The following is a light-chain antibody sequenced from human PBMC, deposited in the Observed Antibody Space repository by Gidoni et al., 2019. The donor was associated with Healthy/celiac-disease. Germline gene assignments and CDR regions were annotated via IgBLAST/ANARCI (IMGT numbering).Light chain of an antibody. CDR1: QSMSSW. CDR3: QQYNSYPYT. J-gene: IGKJ2*01. Sequence: DIQMTQSPSTLSASVGDRVTITCRASQSMSSWLAWYQQKPGKATKLLIYKASSLESGVPSRFSGSGSGTEFTLTISSLQPDDFATYYCQQYNSYPYTFGQGTKLEIK. CDR2: KAS. V-gene: IGKV1-5*03.